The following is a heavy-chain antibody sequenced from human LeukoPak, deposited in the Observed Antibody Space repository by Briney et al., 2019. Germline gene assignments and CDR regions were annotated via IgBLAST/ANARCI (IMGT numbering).Heavy chain of an antibody. V-gene: IGHV3-23*01. Sequence: GGSLRLSCAASGFTFSSYAMSWVRQAPGKGLEWVSAISGSGGSTYYADSVKGRFTISRDNSKNTLYLQMGSLRAEDMAVYYCAREGIFTRYDYVWGSYRYTGSLDYWGQGTLVTVSS. D-gene: IGHD3-16*02. CDR1: GFTFSSYA. CDR2: ISGSGGST. CDR3: AREGIFTRYDYVWGSYRYTGSLDY. J-gene: IGHJ4*02.